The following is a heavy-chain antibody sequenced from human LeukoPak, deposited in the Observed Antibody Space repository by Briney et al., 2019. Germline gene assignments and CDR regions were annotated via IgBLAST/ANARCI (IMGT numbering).Heavy chain of an antibody. Sequence: ASVKASCKASAYTFTGYYMHWVRQAHGQGREWMGWITPNSGGTNYAKKLQGRATMTRDTSISTAYMELSRLRSADTAVYYCARGNRRLFDPWGQGTLVTVSS. D-gene: IGHD1-14*01. CDR3: ARGNRRLFDP. CDR2: ITPNSGGT. V-gene: IGHV1-2*02. CDR1: AYTFTGYY. J-gene: IGHJ5*02.